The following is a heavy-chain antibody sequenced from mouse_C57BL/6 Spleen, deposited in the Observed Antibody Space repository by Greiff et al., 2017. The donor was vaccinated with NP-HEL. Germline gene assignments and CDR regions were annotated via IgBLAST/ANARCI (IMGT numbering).Heavy chain of an antibody. CDR2: IDPETGGT. D-gene: IGHD6-2*01. Sequence: QVQLQQSGAELVRPGASVTLSCKASGYTFTDYEMHWVKQTPVHGLEWIGAIDPETGGTAYNQKFKGKAILTADKSSSTAYMDLRSLTSEEYAVYYCTKSLGYWGQGTTLTVSS. CDR1: GYTFTDYE. CDR3: TKSLGY. J-gene: IGHJ2*01. V-gene: IGHV1-15*01.